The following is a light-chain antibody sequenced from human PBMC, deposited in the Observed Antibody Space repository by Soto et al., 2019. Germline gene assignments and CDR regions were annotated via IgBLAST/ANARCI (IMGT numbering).Light chain of an antibody. J-gene: IGKJ1*01. CDR2: AAS. CDR1: QSISSY. Sequence: DIQMTQSPSSLSASVGDRVTITCRASQSISSYLNWYQQKPGKAPKLLIYAASSLQSGVPSRFSGSGSETDFTLTISSLQPEDFATYYCQQCYSTPRTFGQGTKVDIK. CDR3: QQCYSTPRT. V-gene: IGKV1-39*01.